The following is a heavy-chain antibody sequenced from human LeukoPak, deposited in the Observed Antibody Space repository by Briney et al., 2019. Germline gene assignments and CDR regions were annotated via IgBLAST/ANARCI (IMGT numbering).Heavy chain of an antibody. V-gene: IGHV3-74*01. CDR3: AGSGWETHFDH. J-gene: IGHJ4*02. CDR1: GFTLSNHW. Sequence: SGGSLRLSCAASGFTLSNHWMYWVRQAPGKGLVWVSRIASDGITTNYADSVKGRFTISRDNAKNTLYLQMNSLRAEDTAVYFCAGSGWETHFDHWGQGTLVTVSS. CDR2: IASDGITT. D-gene: IGHD6-19*01.